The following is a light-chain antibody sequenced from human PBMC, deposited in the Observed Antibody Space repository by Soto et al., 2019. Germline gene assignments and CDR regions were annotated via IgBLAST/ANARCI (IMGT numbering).Light chain of an antibody. V-gene: IGKV1-13*02. CDR3: QQCYMGWT. CDR2: DAS. Sequence: IQMTQSPSSLSASVGDRVTITCRASQGISIYLAWYQQKPGKAPKLLIYDASTLESGVPSRFSGTGSGTEFTCSITSLQPEDFGTYYCQQCYMGWTFGQGTKVDFK. CDR1: QGISIY. J-gene: IGKJ1*01.